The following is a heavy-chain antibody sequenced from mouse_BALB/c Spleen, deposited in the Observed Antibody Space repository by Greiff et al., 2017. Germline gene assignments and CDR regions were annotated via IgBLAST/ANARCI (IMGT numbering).Heavy chain of an antibody. J-gene: IGHJ2*01. Sequence: EVKVEESGPGLVKPSQSLSLTCTVTGYSITSDYAWNWIRQFPGNKLEWMGYISYSGSTSYNPSLKSRISITRDTSKNQFFLQLNSVTTEETATYYCARAEGNYGYFDYWGQGTTLTVSS. CDR1: GYSITSDYA. D-gene: IGHD2-1*01. CDR2: ISYSGST. V-gene: IGHV3-2*02. CDR3: ARAEGNYGYFDY.